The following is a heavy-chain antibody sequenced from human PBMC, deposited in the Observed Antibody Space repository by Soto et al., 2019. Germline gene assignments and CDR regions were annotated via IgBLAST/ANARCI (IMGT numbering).Heavy chain of an antibody. V-gene: IGHV5-51*01. Sequence: GEALKISCEGSGYTFSSHWIGWVRQMPGKGLEWMGIIYPGDSDTRYSPSFQGQVTISADKSISTAYLQWRSLQASDTAMYYCARQGIGAAADYWGQGTLVTVSS. CDR3: ARQGIGAAADY. D-gene: IGHD6-13*01. CDR2: IYPGDSDT. J-gene: IGHJ4*02. CDR1: GYTFSSHW.